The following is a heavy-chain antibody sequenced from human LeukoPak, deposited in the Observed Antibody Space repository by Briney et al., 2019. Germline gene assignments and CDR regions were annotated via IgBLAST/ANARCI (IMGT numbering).Heavy chain of an antibody. V-gene: IGHV4-59*01. J-gene: IGHJ4*02. CDR2: IYYSGTT. Sequence: SEALSLTCTVSGGSISSYYWSWIRQPPGRGLEWIGYIYYSGTTNYNPSLKSRVTISVDTSKNQFSLKLSSVTAADTAVYYCARLSSGTLYLDYWGQGTLVTVSS. D-gene: IGHD6-6*01. CDR3: ARLSSGTLYLDY. CDR1: GGSISSYY.